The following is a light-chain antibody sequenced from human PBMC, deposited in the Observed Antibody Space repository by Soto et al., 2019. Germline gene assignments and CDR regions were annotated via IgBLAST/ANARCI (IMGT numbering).Light chain of an antibody. CDR2: DAS. CDR1: QSVSSN. Sequence: EIVMTQSPATLFVSPGERATLSCRASQSVSSNLAWYQQKPGQAPRLLIYDASNRAPGIPARFSGSGSGTDFTLTISSLEPEDFAVYYCQQRSNWPPITFGQGTRLEIK. V-gene: IGKV3-11*01. J-gene: IGKJ5*01. CDR3: QQRSNWPPIT.